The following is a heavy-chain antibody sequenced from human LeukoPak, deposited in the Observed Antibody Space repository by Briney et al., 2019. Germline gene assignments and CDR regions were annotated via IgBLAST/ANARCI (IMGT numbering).Heavy chain of an antibody. V-gene: IGHV3-30*04. CDR3: ARESFD. J-gene: IGHJ4*02. Sequence: GRSLRLSCAASGFTFSSYAMHWVRQAPGKGLEWVAVISYDGSNKYYADSVKGRFTISRDNSKNTLYLQMNSLRAEDTAVYYCARESFDCGQGTLVTVSS. D-gene: IGHD1-26*01. CDR2: ISYDGSNK. CDR1: GFTFSSYA.